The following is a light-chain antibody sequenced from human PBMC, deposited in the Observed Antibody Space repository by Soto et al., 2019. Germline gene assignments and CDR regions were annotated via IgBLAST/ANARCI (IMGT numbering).Light chain of an antibody. CDR3: QSYDSRLSRPYV. V-gene: IGLV1-40*01. Sequence: QSVLTQPPSVSGAPGQRVTISCTGSSSNIGAGYDVHWYQQLPGTAPKLLIYGNSNRPSGVPDRFSGSKSGTSASLAITGLQAEDEADYHCQSYDSRLSRPYVFGTGTKVTVL. J-gene: IGLJ1*01. CDR1: SSNIGAGYD. CDR2: GNS.